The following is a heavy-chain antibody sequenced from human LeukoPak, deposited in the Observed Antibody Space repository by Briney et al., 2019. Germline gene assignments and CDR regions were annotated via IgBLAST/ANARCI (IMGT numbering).Heavy chain of an antibody. CDR3: AKTEREGTGWYGKNDY. V-gene: IGHV3-30-3*02. J-gene: IGHJ4*02. Sequence: GGSLRLSCAASGFTFSSYAMHWVRQAPGKGLEWVAVISYDGSNKYYADSVKGRFTISRDNSKNTLNLQLNSLRAEDTALYYCAKTEREGTGWYGKNDYWGEGTLVTVSS. D-gene: IGHD6-19*01. CDR1: GFTFSSYA. CDR2: ISYDGSNK.